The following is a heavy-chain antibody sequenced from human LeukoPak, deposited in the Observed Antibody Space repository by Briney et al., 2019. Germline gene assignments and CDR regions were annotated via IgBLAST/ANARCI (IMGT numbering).Heavy chain of an antibody. CDR3: ARDQGCTNGVCYTGFDY. CDR1: GFTFRSYL. D-gene: IGHD2-8*01. V-gene: IGHV3-21*01. J-gene: IGHJ4*02. Sequence: PGGSLRLSCAASGFTFRSYLMNWVRQAPGKGLEWVSSISSSSSYIYYADSVKGRFTISRDNAKNSLYLQMNSLRAEDTAVYYCARDQGCTNGVCYTGFDYWSQGTLVTVSS. CDR2: ISSSSSYI.